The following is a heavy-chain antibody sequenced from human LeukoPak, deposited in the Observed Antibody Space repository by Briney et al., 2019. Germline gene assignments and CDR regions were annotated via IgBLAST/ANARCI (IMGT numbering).Heavy chain of an antibody. V-gene: IGHV3-23*01. CDR3: AKENPAGYSSGWYVPAYNWFDP. CDR1: GFTFSSYA. Sequence: GGSLRLSCAASGFTFSSYAMSWVRQAPGKGLEWVSAISGSGGSTYYADSVKGRFTISRDNSKNTLYLQMNSLRAEDTAVYYCAKENPAGYSSGWYVPAYNWFDPWGQGTLVTVSS. D-gene: IGHD6-19*01. J-gene: IGHJ5*02. CDR2: ISGSGGST.